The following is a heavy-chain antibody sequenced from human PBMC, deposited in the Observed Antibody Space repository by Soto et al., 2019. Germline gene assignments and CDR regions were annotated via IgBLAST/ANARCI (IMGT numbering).Heavy chain of an antibody. CDR2: VYDVGTT. V-gene: IGHV4-61*01. CDR1: GDSLSSGRYY. Sequence: QVQLQESGPGLVKPSETLSLICTVSGDSLSSGRYYWTWIRQSPGKGLEWIGYVYDVGTTKYNPSLNSRATITLDTSKSQFSLRLRSVTAADTAVYFCARESIVGDTRFDPWGHGTLVTVSS. J-gene: IGHJ5*02. CDR3: ARESIVGDTRFDP. D-gene: IGHD1-26*01.